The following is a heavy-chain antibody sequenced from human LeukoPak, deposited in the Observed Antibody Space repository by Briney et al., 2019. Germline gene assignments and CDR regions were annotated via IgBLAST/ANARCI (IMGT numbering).Heavy chain of an antibody. Sequence: GGSLRLSCEASGFTFSSYGMNWVRQAPRKGLEWVSAISGSGGSTYYADSVKGRFTISRDNSKNTLYLQMNSLRAEDTAVYYCAKDSYSYGYYYFDYWGQGTLVTVSS. D-gene: IGHD5-18*01. CDR3: AKDSYSYGYYYFDY. CDR1: GFTFSSYG. V-gene: IGHV3-23*01. CDR2: ISGSGGST. J-gene: IGHJ4*02.